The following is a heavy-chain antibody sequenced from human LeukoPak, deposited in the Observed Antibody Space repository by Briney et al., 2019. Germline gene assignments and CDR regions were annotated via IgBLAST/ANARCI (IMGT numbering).Heavy chain of an antibody. D-gene: IGHD2-15*01. CDR3: ARVSSVVSLYYFDY. CDR2: IYSGGST. Sequence: GMSLRLSCAASGFTVSSNYMSWVRQAPGKGLEWVSVIYSGGSTYYADSVKGRFTISRDNSKNTLYLQMNSLRAEDTAVYYCARVSSVVSLYYFDYWGQGTLVTVSS. J-gene: IGHJ4*02. CDR1: GFTVSSNY. V-gene: IGHV3-53*01.